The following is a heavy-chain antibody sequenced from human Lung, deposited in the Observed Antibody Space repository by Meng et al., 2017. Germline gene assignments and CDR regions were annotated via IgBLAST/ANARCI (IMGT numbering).Heavy chain of an antibody. J-gene: IGHJ2*01. CDR2: ISVKNGEA. V-gene: IGHV1-18*01. CDR3: ARYVPNGSFWYFDF. D-gene: IGHD6-13*01. Sequence: VQLVQSGADGKKPGASMKVSCKASGYIFTNYDISWVRQAPGQGLEWMGWISVKNGEAKYPQNFQGRVTMTTDTTTSTAYMELRSLTSDDTAVYYCARYVPNGSFWYFDFWGRGTLVTVSS. CDR1: GYIFTNYD.